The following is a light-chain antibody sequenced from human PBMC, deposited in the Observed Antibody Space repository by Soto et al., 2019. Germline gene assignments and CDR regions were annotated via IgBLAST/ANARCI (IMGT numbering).Light chain of an antibody. CDR1: QSVSSIY. V-gene: IGKV3-20*01. CDR2: GAS. Sequence: EIVLTQSTGILSLSPGERATLSYRASQSVSSIYLAWYQQKPGQAPRLLIYGASNRAPGIPDRFSGSGSGTDFTLTISRLEPEDFALYYCQQFASSPLTFGGGTKVEIK. CDR3: QQFASSPLT. J-gene: IGKJ4*01.